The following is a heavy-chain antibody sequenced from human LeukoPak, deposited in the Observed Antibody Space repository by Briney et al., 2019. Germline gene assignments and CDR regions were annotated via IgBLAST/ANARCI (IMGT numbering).Heavy chain of an antibody. CDR1: GYTLTELS. Sequence: ASVKVSCKVSGYTLTELSMHWVRQAPGKGLEWMGGFDPEDDETTYAQKFQGRVTMTEDTSTDTAHMELSSLRSEDTAVYYCAAGTRHCSSRSCYPHFDYWGQGTLVTVSS. CDR3: AAGTRHCSSRSCYPHFDY. V-gene: IGHV1-24*01. J-gene: IGHJ4*02. CDR2: FDPEDDET. D-gene: IGHD2-2*01.